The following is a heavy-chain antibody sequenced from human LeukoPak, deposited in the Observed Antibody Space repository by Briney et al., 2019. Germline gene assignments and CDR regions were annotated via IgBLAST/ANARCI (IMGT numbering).Heavy chain of an antibody. Sequence: PGGSLRLSCAASGFTFSNYGMHWVRQAPGKGLEWVAFIRYDGSNKYYADSVKGRFTISRDNSKNTLYLQMNSLRAEDTAVYYCAKDSQKYSSSWYYFDYWGQGSLVTVSS. D-gene: IGHD6-13*01. CDR3: AKDSQKYSSSWYYFDY. CDR1: GFTFSNYG. V-gene: IGHV3-30*02. CDR2: IRYDGSNK. J-gene: IGHJ4*02.